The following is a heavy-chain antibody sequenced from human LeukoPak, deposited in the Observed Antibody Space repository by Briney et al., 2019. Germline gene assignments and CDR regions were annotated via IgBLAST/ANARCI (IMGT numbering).Heavy chain of an antibody. CDR1: GFTFSSYA. Sequence: GGSLRLSCAASGFTFSSYAMSWVRQAPGKGLEWVSAISGSSGSTYYADSVKGRFTTSSDNSKNPLYLQMNSLRAEDTAVYYCATYAREGFDSWGQGTLVTVSS. V-gene: IGHV3-23*01. CDR2: ISGSSGST. CDR3: ATYAREGFDS. J-gene: IGHJ4*02.